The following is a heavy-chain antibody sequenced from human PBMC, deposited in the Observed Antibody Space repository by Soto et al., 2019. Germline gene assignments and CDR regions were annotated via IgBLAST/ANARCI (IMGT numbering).Heavy chain of an antibody. CDR1: GGSFSGYY. J-gene: IGHJ4*02. V-gene: IGHV4-34*01. D-gene: IGHD3-10*01. CDR3: AREGTMVRSKRRDFDY. Sequence: PSETLSLTCAVYGGSFSGYYWSWIRQPPGKGLEWIGEINHSGSTNYNPSLKSRVTISVDTSKNQFSLKLSSVTAADTAVYYCAREGTMVRSKRRDFDYWGQGALVTVSS. CDR2: INHSGST.